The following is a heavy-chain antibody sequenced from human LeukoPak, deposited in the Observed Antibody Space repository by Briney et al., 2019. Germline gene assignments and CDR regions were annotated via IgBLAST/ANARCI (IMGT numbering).Heavy chain of an antibody. CDR3: ASLPGIAVAGTRVDY. Sequence: GGSLRLSCAASGFTFSSYSVNWVRQAPGKGLEWVANIKQDGSEKYYVDSVKGRFTISRDNAKNSLYLQMNSLRAEDTAVYYCASLPGIAVAGTRVDYWGQGTLVTVSS. D-gene: IGHD6-19*01. V-gene: IGHV3-7*01. CDR1: GFTFSSYS. CDR2: IKQDGSEK. J-gene: IGHJ4*02.